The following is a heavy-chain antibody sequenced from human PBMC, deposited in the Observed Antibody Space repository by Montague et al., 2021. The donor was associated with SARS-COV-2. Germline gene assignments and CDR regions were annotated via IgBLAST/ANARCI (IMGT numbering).Heavy chain of an antibody. CDR2: IYQSGSN. D-gene: IGHD2-8*02. CDR1: GGSNSGSY. J-gene: IGHJ6*03. V-gene: IGHV4-34*01. CDR3: ARGQEGVNMVLVVLGFYYYMGF. Sequence: SETLSLTCAVYGGSNSGSYWRWVRPSKGKGRGWVGEIYQSGSNIYEPALKSRDTSSEDTSKNQFSLKLTSVTAADTAVYYCARGQEGVNMVLVVLGFYYYMGFWGTGSTVTVAS.